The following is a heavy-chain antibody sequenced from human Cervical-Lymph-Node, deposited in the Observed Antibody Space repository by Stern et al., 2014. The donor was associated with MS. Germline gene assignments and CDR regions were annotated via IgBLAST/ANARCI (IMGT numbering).Heavy chain of an antibody. CDR3: ARDRYYDFWSGYSNAFDY. CDR1: GYTFTGYY. D-gene: IGHD3-3*01. CDR2: INPNSGGT. J-gene: IGHJ4*02. V-gene: IGHV1-2*02. Sequence: VQLVESGAEVKKPGASVKVSCKASGYTFTGYYMHWVRQAPGQGLEWMGWINPNSGGTNYAQKFQGRVTMTRDTSISTDYMELSRLRSDDTAVYYCARDRYYDFWSGYSNAFDYWGQGTLVTVSS.